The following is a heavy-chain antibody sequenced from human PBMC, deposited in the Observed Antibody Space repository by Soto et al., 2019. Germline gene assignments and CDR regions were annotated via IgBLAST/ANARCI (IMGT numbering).Heavy chain of an antibody. J-gene: IGHJ4*02. D-gene: IGHD6-19*01. CDR3: ARDPPDNLGWLDY. Sequence: PGGSLRLSCAASGVTFSSYGMHWVRQAPGKGLEWVAVIWYDGSNKYYADSVKGRFTISRDNSKNTLYLQMNSLRAEDTAVYYCARDPPDNLGWLDYWGQGTLVTVSS. CDR2: IWYDGSNK. CDR1: GVTFSSYG. V-gene: IGHV3-33*01.